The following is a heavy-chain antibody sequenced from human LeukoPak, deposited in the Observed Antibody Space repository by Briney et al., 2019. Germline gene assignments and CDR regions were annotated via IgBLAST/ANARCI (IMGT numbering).Heavy chain of an antibody. D-gene: IGHD5-18*01. CDR1: GFTFSSYS. Sequence: GGSLRLSCAASGFTFSSYSMNWVRQAPGKGLEWVSSISSSSTYIYYADSVKGRFTVSRDNAKNSLYLQMNSLSAEDTAVYYCAREGGYSYGCIDHWGQGTLVTVSS. J-gene: IGHJ4*02. V-gene: IGHV3-21*01. CDR3: AREGGYSYGCIDH. CDR2: ISSSSTYI.